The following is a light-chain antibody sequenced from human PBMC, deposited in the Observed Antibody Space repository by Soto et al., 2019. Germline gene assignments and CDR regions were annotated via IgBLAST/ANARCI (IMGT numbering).Light chain of an antibody. CDR1: QSVSSSY. J-gene: IGKJ3*01. CDR3: QQYGSSPFT. CDR2: GAS. V-gene: IGKV3-20*01. Sequence: EIVITQSPATLSVSPGEGATLSCRASQSVSSSYLAWYQQKPGQAPRLLIYGASTKATGTPDRFSGSGSGTDFTLTISRLEPEDFAVYYCQQYGSSPFTFGPGTKVDIK.